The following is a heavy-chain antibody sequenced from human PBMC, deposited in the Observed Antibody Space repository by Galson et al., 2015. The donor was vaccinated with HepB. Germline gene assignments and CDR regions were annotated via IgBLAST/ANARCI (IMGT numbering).Heavy chain of an antibody. CDR3: AAGGRSARYYDS. J-gene: IGHJ5*01. V-gene: IGHV1-69*13. CDR2: IIPIFETA. Sequence: SVKVSCKASGGTFNSLAISWVRQAPGQGLEWIGGIIPIFETANYAQNFQGRVTITADETTTTAYMEVTGLTSDDTAMFYWAAGGRSARYYDSWGQGTLVTVSS. D-gene: IGHD6-19*01. CDR1: GGTFNSLA.